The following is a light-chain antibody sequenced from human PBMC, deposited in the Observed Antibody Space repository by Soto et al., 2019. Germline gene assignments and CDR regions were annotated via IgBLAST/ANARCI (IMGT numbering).Light chain of an antibody. CDR3: QSYDSSLSGWV. J-gene: IGLJ3*02. CDR1: SSNIGAGYD. V-gene: IGLV1-40*01. CDR2: GNS. Sequence: QSVLTQPPSVSGAPGQRVTISCTASSSNIGAGYDVHWYQQLPGTVPKLLIYGNSNRPSGVPDRFSGSKSGTSASLAITGLQAEDEADYYCQSYDSSLSGWVFGGGTNVTVL.